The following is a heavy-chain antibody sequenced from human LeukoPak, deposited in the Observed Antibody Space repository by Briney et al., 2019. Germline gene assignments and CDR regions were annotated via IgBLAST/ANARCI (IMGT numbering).Heavy chain of an antibody. J-gene: IGHJ4*02. Sequence: SETLSLTCTVSGGSISSYYWSWIRQPPGKGLERIGYIYYSGSTNYNPSLKSRVTISVDTSKNQFSLMLSSVTAADTAVYYCARSAYYYDSSGYRSATYYFDYWGQGTLVTVSS. V-gene: IGHV4-59*08. CDR3: ARSAYYYDSSGYRSATYYFDY. CDR1: GGSISSYY. D-gene: IGHD3-22*01. CDR2: IYYSGST.